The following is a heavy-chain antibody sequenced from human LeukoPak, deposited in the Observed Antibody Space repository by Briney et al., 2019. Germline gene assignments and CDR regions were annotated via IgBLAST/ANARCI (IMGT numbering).Heavy chain of an antibody. J-gene: IGHJ4*02. CDR3: MSPMTTVPSRDY. V-gene: IGHV3-73*01. CDR1: GFTFSGSD. Sequence: GGSLKLSCAASGFTFSGSDMHWVRQASGKVLEWVGRIRSKANSYATTYAASVKGRFTISRDDSKNTAYLQMNSLKTEDTAVYYCMSPMTTVPSRDYWGQGTLVTVSS. CDR2: IRSKANSYAT. D-gene: IGHD4-17*01.